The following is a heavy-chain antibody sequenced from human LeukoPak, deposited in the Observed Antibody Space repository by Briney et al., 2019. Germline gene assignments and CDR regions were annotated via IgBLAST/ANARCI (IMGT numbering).Heavy chain of an antibody. CDR1: GYTFTDYY. CDR2: INPNSGGA. D-gene: IGHD2-8*01. Sequence: GASVKASCKASGYTFTDYYMHWVRQAPGQGLEWMGWINPNSGGANYAQKFQGGVTMTRDTSISTAYMELSRLKSDDTAVYYCARASTKGYFYMDVWGKGTTVTVSS. V-gene: IGHV1-2*02. CDR3: ARASTKGYFYMDV. J-gene: IGHJ6*03.